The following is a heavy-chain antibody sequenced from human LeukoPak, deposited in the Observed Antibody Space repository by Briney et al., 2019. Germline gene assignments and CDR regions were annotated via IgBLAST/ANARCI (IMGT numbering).Heavy chain of an antibody. J-gene: IGHJ2*01. D-gene: IGHD1-14*01. Sequence: PSETLSLTCTVSGGSISSYHWSWIRQPPGKGLEWIGYIYYSGSTNYNPSLNSRVTISVGTSKNQFSLKLSSVTAADTAVYYCARRGSGASLEYYFDLWGRGTLVTVSS. CDR2: IYYSGST. CDR3: ARRGSGASLEYYFDL. V-gene: IGHV4-59*08. CDR1: GGSISSYH.